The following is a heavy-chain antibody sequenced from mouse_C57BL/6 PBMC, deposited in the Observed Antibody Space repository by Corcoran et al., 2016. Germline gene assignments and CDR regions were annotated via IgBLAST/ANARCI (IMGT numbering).Heavy chain of an antibody. V-gene: IGHV1-81*01. Sequence: QVQLQQSGAELARPGASVKLSCKASGYTFTSYGISWVKQRTGQGLEWIGEIYPRSGNTYYNEKFKGKATLTADKSSSTAYMELRSLTSEDSAVYFCARMHYGSSYYAMDYWGQGTSVTVSS. D-gene: IGHD1-1*01. CDR1: GYTFTSYG. CDR3: ARMHYGSSYYAMDY. J-gene: IGHJ4*01. CDR2: IYPRSGNT.